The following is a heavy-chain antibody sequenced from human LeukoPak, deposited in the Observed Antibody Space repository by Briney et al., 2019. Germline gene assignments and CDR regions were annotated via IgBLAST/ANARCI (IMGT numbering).Heavy chain of an antibody. CDR1: GGSISSSSYY. Sequence: ETLSLTCTVSGGSISSSSYYWGWIRQAPGKGLEWVSAISGSGGSTYYADSVKGRFTISRDNSKNTLYLQMNSLRAEDTAVYYCARVDYGDYHLIDYWGQGTLVTVSS. CDR2: ISGSGGST. V-gene: IGHV3-23*01. CDR3: ARVDYGDYHLIDY. J-gene: IGHJ4*02. D-gene: IGHD4-17*01.